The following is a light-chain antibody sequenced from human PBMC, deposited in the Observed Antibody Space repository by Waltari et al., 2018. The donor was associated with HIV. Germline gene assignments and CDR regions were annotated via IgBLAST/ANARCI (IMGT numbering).Light chain of an antibody. CDR2: GTA. J-gene: IGKJ4*01. CDR1: QGVSTSY. CDR3: QQYGSSRQT. Sequence: ETVLTQSPVTLSQSPGERATLSCWVSQGVSTSYLAWYQQKPGQAPRPPLYGTAHRATRIPDRLSGGGSWRDFSLSSSGLEPEDSALYYCQQYGSSRQTFGRRTKVEI. V-gene: IGKV3-20*01.